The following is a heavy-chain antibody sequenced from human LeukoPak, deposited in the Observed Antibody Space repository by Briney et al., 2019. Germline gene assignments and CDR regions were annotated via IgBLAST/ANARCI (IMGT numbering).Heavy chain of an antibody. CDR3: ARWSYGSGYALDY. D-gene: IGHD5-12*01. Sequence: GGSLRLSCAASGFTFSSYSVNWVRQAPGKGLEWVSYIRGSSNTIYYADSVKGRFTISRDNAKNSLYLQMNSLRAEDTAVHYCARWSYGSGYALDYWGQGTLVTVSS. J-gene: IGHJ4*02. V-gene: IGHV3-48*01. CDR1: GFTFSSYS. CDR2: IRGSSNTI.